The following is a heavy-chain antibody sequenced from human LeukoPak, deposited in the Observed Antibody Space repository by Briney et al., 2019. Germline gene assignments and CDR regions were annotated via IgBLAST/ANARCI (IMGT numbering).Heavy chain of an antibody. J-gene: IGHJ5*02. CDR3: ARGGLLNWFDP. CDR1: GDPFSSVSYY. CDR2: IYATGST. V-gene: IGHV4-61*02. Sequence: SSETLSLTCTVSGDPFSSVSYYWSWIRQPAGKGLEWIGRIYATGSTNYNPSLKSRVTISVDTSKNQFSLKLSSATAADTAEYYCARGGLLNWFDPWGQGTLVTVSS. D-gene: IGHD1-26*01.